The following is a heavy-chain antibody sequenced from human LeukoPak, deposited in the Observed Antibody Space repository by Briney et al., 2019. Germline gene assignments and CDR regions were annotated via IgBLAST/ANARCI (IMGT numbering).Heavy chain of an antibody. CDR1: GGSIISDAYY. V-gene: IGHV4-39*01. D-gene: IGHD6-19*01. CDR2: AYYNGEA. J-gene: IGHJ4*02. CDR3: ARHGYSSGWPMFDY. Sequence: SETLSLTCTVSGGSIISDAYYWAWIRQPPGKGLEWIGSAYYNGEAYYNPSLKSRVTISVDTSKNQFSLKLSSVTAADTAVYYCARHGYSSGWPMFDYWGQGTLVTVSS.